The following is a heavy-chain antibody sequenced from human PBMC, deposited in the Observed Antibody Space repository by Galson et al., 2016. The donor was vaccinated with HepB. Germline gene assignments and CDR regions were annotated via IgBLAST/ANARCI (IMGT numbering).Heavy chain of an antibody. J-gene: IGHJ3*02. CDR2: ISGSGAST. V-gene: IGHV3-23*01. Sequence: SLRLSCAASGFTFSTYVMGWVRQAPGKGLEWVSVISGSGASTYYADSVKGRFTISRDNSKNTLYLQVNSLRVEDTAIYYCARGRTTSCNSAFDIWGRGTMVTVSS. CDR3: ARGRTTSCNSAFDI. CDR1: GFTFSTYV. D-gene: IGHD2-2*02.